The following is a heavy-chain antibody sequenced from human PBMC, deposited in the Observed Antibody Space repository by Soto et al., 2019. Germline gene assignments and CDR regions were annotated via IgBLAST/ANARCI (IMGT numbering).Heavy chain of an antibody. CDR1: GFTSSRYG. Sequence: QVQLVESGGGVVQPGRSLRLSCVASGFTSSRYGMHWVRQAPGKGLEWVAVIWNDGSKQVYDDSVKGRFTISRDNSKNTLYLEMDSLRDEDTSVYYCARDDDYEANAIDLWGQGTLVTVSS. D-gene: IGHD4-17*01. CDR3: ARDDDYEANAIDL. V-gene: IGHV3-33*01. J-gene: IGHJ5*02. CDR2: IWNDGSKQ.